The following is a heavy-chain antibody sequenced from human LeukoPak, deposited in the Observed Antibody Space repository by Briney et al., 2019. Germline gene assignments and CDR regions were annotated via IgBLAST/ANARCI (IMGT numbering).Heavy chain of an antibody. CDR3: ARSWGRDFDY. Sequence: GGSLRLSCAASGFTFSSYSMNWVRQAPGKGLEWVSSISSSSSYIYYADPVKGRFTISRDNAKNSLYLQMNSLRAEDTAVYYCARSWGRDFDYWGQGTLVTVSS. V-gene: IGHV3-21*01. CDR1: GFTFSSYS. CDR2: ISSSSSYI. J-gene: IGHJ4*02. D-gene: IGHD3-16*01.